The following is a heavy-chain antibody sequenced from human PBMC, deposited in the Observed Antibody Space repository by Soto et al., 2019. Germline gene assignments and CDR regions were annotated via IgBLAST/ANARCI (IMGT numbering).Heavy chain of an antibody. CDR3: ARDVSGDYGALDT. D-gene: IGHD4-17*01. CDR1: GFTFSSYG. V-gene: IGHV3-33*01. J-gene: IGHJ3*02. Sequence: ESGGGVVQPGRSLRLSCAASGFTFSSYGMHWARQGPGKGLEWVAVIWYDGSNKVYADSVKGRFTISKDNSKNTLYLQMNSLRAEDTAVYYCARDVSGDYGALDTWGQGTMVTVSS. CDR2: IWYDGSNK.